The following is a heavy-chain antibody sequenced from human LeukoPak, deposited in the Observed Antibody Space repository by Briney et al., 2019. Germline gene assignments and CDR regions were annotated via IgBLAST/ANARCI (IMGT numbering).Heavy chain of an antibody. CDR2: ALYDGSMK. J-gene: IGHJ4*02. CDR3: XXXXXXXXXXXXSXRDTFDS. D-gene: IGHD3-10*01. V-gene: IGHV3-30*04. CDR1: A. Sequence: AXXWXRQAPGXXRXXXXVALYDGSMKYYGDSVKXRFTISRENSKKXXYVQLSRLREEETDVYYCXXXXXXXXXXXXSXRDTFDSWGQGTLVTVSS.